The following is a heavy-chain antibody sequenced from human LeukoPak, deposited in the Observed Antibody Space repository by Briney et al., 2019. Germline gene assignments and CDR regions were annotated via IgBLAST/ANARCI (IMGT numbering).Heavy chain of an antibody. D-gene: IGHD2-15*01. CDR2: ITNSGGTI. J-gene: IGHJ4*02. CDR3: ARRVAAIQGLFDY. V-gene: IGHV3-11*04. CDR1: GFTLSDYY. Sequence: GGSLRLSCAASGFTLSDYYTSWIRQAPGKGLEWVSYITNSGGTIYYADSVKGRFTISRDNAKNSLYVQMNSLRAEDTAVYYCARRVAAIQGLFDYWGQGTLVTVSS.